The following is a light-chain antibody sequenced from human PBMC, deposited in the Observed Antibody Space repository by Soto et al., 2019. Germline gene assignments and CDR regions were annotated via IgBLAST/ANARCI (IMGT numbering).Light chain of an antibody. CDR1: QSVSSSF. Sequence: PGARATLSCRASQSVSSSFLAWYQLKPGQAPRLLIYGASSRATGIPDRFSGSGSGTDFTLTISRLEPEDFAVYYCQQYDSSPWTFGQGTKVEIK. J-gene: IGKJ1*01. V-gene: IGKV3-20*01. CDR3: QQYDSSPWT. CDR2: GAS.